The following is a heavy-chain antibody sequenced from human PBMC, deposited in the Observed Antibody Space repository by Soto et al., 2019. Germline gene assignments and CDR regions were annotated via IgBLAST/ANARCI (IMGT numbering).Heavy chain of an antibody. CDR2: ISYNGGEK. V-gene: IGHV3-30*18. CDR3: AKGGGAENGWFLDH. CDR1: GFTFSSYG. Sequence: GGSLRLSCAVSGFTFSSYGMLWVRQAPGKGLEWVAVISYNGGEKNYPDSVKGRFTISRDNSKNTLYLEMNSLRPDDTALYYCAKGGGAENGWFLDHWGQGTVVTVSS. J-gene: IGHJ4*02. D-gene: IGHD6-19*01.